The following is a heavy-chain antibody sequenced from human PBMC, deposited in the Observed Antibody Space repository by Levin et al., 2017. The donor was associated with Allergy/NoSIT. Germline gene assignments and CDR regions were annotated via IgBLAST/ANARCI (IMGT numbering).Heavy chain of an antibody. CDR1: GMSINSGGYY. CDR2: VYYSGST. CDR3: ARDLGGGGLPWFLDI. Sequence: SETLSLTCSVTGMSINSGGYYWSWIRQHPRKGLEWIGNVYYSGSTYYNPSLKSRLRMSIDTFRNEFSLRLSSVTAADTAIYYCARDLGGGGLPWFLDIWGRGTRVAVSS. V-gene: IGHV4-31*03. J-gene: IGHJ2*01. D-gene: IGHD3-16*01.